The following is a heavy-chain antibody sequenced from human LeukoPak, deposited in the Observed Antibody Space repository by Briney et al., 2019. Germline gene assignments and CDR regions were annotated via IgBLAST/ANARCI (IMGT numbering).Heavy chain of an antibody. V-gene: IGHV4-61*02. D-gene: IGHD3-22*01. CDR2: IYADGSS. J-gene: IGHJ4*02. Sequence: SSETLSLTCTVSGGSVSSDNSYRNWIRQPAGEGLEWIGRIYADGSSTYNPSLKSRVTISVDSSKNQFSLRLSSMTAADTAVYYCARGYYYHRWGQGTLVTVSS. CDR1: GGSVSSDNSY. CDR3: ARGYYYHR.